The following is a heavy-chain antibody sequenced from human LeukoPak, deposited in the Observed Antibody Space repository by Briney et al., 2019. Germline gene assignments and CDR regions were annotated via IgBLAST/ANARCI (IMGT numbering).Heavy chain of an antibody. Sequence: GGSLRISCAASGFTVTSDYMTWVRQAPGKGLEWVSVIYSGGSTYYADSVKGRFTISRDNSKNTLYLQMNSLRAEDTAVYYCARVSRVRGVIIKSYYYYYMDVWGKGTTVTISS. CDR2: IYSGGST. CDR1: GFTVTSDY. J-gene: IGHJ6*03. CDR3: ARVSRVRGVIIKSYYYYYMDV. V-gene: IGHV3-53*01. D-gene: IGHD3-10*01.